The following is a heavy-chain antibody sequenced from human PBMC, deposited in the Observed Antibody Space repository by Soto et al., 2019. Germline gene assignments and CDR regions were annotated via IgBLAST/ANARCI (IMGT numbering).Heavy chain of an antibody. CDR3: ARTFYDFWSGPLVAFDI. CDR2: INPNSGGT. CDR1: GYTFTGYH. J-gene: IGHJ3*02. V-gene: IGHV1-2*02. Sequence: ASVKVSCKASGYTFTGYHLHWVRQAPGQGLEWMGWINPNSGGTNYAQKFQGRVTMTRDTSISTAYMELSRLRSDDTAVYYCARTFYDFWSGPLVAFDIWGQGTMVTVSS. D-gene: IGHD3-3*01.